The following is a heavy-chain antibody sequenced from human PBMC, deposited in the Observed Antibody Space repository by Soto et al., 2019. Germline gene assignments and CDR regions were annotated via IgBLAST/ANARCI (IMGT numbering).Heavy chain of an antibody. CDR3: AREPYYYDSSGYYYVH. Sequence: QVQLVQSGAEVKKPGSSVKVSCKASGGTFSSYAISWVRQAPGQGLDWMGGIIPIFGTANYAQKFQGRVTITADESTSTAYMELSSLRSEDTAVYYCAREPYYYDSSGYYYVHWGQGTLVTVSS. V-gene: IGHV1-69*01. CDR1: GGTFSSYA. CDR2: IIPIFGTA. D-gene: IGHD3-22*01. J-gene: IGHJ4*02.